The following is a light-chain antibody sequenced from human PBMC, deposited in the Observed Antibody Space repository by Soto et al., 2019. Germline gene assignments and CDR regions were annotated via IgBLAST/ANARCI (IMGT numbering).Light chain of an antibody. V-gene: IGKV3-11*01. J-gene: IGKJ3*01. CDR3: QEHGNWPRRT. Sequence: EIVLTQSPATLSLSPGERATLSCRASESLYTYLAWFQQKPGQAPRLLIFDTSRRATGVPARFSGSGAGTEYTLTISSLEPDDFAVYYCQEHGNWPRRTFGPGTKVEI. CDR1: ESLYTY. CDR2: DTS.